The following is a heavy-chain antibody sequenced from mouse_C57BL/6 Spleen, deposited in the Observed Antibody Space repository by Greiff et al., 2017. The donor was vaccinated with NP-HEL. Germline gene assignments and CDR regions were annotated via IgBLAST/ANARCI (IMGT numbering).Heavy chain of an antibody. D-gene: IGHD2-3*01. CDR1: GYTFTSYG. J-gene: IGHJ3*01. CDR2: IYPRSGNT. CDR3: ARSDDGYYVGENAWFAY. V-gene: IGHV1-81*01. Sequence: VQLQQSGAELARPGASVKLSCKASGYTFTSYGISWVKQRTGQGLEWIGEIYPRSGNTYYNEKFKGKATLTADKSSSTAYMELRSLTSEDSAVYFCARSDDGYYVGENAWFAYWGQGTLVTVYA.